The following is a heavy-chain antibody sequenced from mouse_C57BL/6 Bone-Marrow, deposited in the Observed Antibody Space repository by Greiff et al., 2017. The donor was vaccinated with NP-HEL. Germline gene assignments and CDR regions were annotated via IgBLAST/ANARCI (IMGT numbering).Heavy chain of an antibody. CDR3: ARDGSTFMDY. V-gene: IGHV1-64*01. D-gene: IGHD1-1*01. CDR1: GYTFTSYW. CDR2: IHPNSGST. Sequence: QVQLKQPGAELVKPGASVKLSCKASGYTFTSYWMHWVKQRPGQGLEWIGMIHPNSGSTNYNEKFKSKATLTVDKSSSTAYMQLSSLTSEDSAVYYCARDGSTFMDYWGQGTSVTVSS. J-gene: IGHJ4*01.